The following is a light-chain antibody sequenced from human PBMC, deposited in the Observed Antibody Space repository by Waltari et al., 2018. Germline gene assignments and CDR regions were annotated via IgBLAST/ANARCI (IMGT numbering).Light chain of an antibody. J-gene: IGLJ2*01. CDR1: GSHIGAGYD. Sequence: QSVLTQPPSVSGAPGQRVTIPCTGSGSHIGAGYDLHWYQQLPGKAPKLLIYGVNNRPSGVPDRFSGSQSGTSASLAITGLQAEDEADYFCQSYDTSLSVIFGGGTKLTVL. CDR2: GVN. V-gene: IGLV1-40*01. CDR3: QSYDTSLSVI.